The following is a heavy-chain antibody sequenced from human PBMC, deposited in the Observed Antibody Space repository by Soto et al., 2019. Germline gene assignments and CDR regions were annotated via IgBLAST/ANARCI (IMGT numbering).Heavy chain of an antibody. CDR1: GFTFSSYG. D-gene: IGHD3-3*01. J-gene: IGHJ4*02. CDR3: ARDSQRITIFGVSGDLDY. CDR2: IWYDGSNK. Sequence: ESGGGVVQPGRSLRLSCAASGFTFSSYGMHWVRQAPGKGLEWVAVIWYDGSNKYYADSVKGRFTISRDNSKNTLYLQMNSLRAEDTAVYYCARDSQRITIFGVSGDLDYWGQGTLVTVSS. V-gene: IGHV3-33*01.